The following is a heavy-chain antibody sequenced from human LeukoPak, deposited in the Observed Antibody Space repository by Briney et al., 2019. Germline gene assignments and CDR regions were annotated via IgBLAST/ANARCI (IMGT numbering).Heavy chain of an antibody. CDR1: GFTVSSNY. J-gene: IGHJ4*02. CDR3: AMLSTTEKNDY. D-gene: IGHD4-17*01. V-gene: IGHV3-66*01. Sequence: GGSLRLSCAASGFTVSSNYMSWVRQAPGNGLEWVSVIYSGGSTYYADSVKGRFTISRDNSKNTLYLQMNSLRAEDTAVYYCAMLSTTEKNDYWGQGTLVTVSS. CDR2: IYSGGST.